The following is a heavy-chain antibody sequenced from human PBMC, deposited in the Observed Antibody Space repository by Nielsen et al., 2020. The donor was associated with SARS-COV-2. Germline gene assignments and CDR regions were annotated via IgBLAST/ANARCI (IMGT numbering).Heavy chain of an antibody. CDR3: ARDPFNIVVVPAADRGIDY. CDR1: GFTFSSYS. J-gene: IGHJ4*02. D-gene: IGHD2-2*01. Sequence: GESLKISCAASGFTFSSYSMNWVRQAPGKGLEWVSYISSSSSTIYYADSVKGRFTISRDNAKNSLYLQMNSLRAEDTAVYYCARDPFNIVVVPAADRGIDYWGQGTLVTVSS. V-gene: IGHV3-48*01. CDR2: ISSSSSTI.